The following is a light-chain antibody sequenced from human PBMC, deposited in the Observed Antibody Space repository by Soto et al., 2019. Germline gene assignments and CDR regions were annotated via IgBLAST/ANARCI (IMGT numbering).Light chain of an antibody. J-gene: IGKJ1*01. V-gene: IGKV1-27*01. CDR3: QRYNNAPRA. CDR2: AAS. CDR1: QGIYNY. Sequence: DIQMTQSPSSLSASVGDRVTITCRASQGIYNYLAWYQAKPGKVPKLLIYAASTLQSGVPSRFSGSGSRTDFTLTISSLQPEDVGTYYCQRYNNAPRAFGQGTKVDIK.